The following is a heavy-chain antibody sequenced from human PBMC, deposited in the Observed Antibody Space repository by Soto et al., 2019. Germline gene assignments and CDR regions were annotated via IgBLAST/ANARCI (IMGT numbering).Heavy chain of an antibody. Sequence: GGSLRLSCAASGFTFSSYGMHWVRQAPGKGLEWVAVISYGGSNKYYADSVKGRFTISRNNSKNTLYLQMNSLRAEDTAVYYCASYCSGGSCYENYGMDVWGQGATVTVSS. CDR2: ISYGGSNK. J-gene: IGHJ6*02. CDR3: ASYCSGGSCYENYGMDV. V-gene: IGHV3-30*03. CDR1: GFTFSSYG. D-gene: IGHD2-15*01.